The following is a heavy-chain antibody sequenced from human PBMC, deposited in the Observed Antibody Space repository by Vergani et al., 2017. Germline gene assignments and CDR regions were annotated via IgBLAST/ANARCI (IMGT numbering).Heavy chain of an antibody. CDR3: ARLYGRDSSGSKYFDY. CDR1: GYSFTNYW. D-gene: IGHD3-22*01. CDR2: IHPADSDT. V-gene: IGHV5-51*01. J-gene: IGHJ4*02. Sequence: EVQLVQSGAEVKKPGESPKISCQISGYSFTNYWIGWVRQMPGKGLEWMGIIHPADSDTRYSPSFKGQVTISVDKSISTAYLQRSSLRASDSAMYYCARLYGRDSSGSKYFDYWGQGTLVTVSS.